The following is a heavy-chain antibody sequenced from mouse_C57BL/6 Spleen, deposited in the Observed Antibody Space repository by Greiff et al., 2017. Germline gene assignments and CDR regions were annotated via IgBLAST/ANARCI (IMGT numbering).Heavy chain of an antibody. Sequence: EVQLQESGGGLVKPGGSLKLSCAASGFTFSSYAMSWVRQTPEKRLEWVATISDGGSYTYYPDNVKGRFTISRDNAKNNLYLQMSHLKSEDTAMYYCARDEAHYYGSSYAMDYWGQGTSVTVSS. CDR2: ISDGGSYT. V-gene: IGHV5-4*01. CDR1: GFTFSSYA. D-gene: IGHD1-1*01. J-gene: IGHJ4*01. CDR3: ARDEAHYYGSSYAMDY.